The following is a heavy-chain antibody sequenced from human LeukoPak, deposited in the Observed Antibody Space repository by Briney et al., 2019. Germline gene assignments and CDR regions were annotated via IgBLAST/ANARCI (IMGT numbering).Heavy chain of an antibody. V-gene: IGHV3-30*03. Sequence: SGGSLRLSCAASGFTFSSYSMNWVRQAPGKGLEWVAVISFDGTKKSYADAVMGRFTISRDNYENALDLQMNSLTGEDTAVYFCARDHVDSSSWSQYFDLWGRGTLVTVSS. CDR2: ISFDGTKK. D-gene: IGHD6-13*01. J-gene: IGHJ2*01. CDR1: GFTFSSYS. CDR3: ARDHVDSSSWSQYFDL.